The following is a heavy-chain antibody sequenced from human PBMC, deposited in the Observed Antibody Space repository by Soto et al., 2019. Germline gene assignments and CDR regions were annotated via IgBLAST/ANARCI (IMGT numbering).Heavy chain of an antibody. Sequence: PGGSLRLSCAASGFTFSSYAMSWVRQAPGKGLEWVSAISGSGGSTYYADSVKGRFTISRDNSKNTLYLQMNSLRAGDTAVYYCAKGDDFWSGYPYYYYYGMDVWGQGTTVTVS. CDR2: ISGSGGST. V-gene: IGHV3-23*01. D-gene: IGHD3-3*01. J-gene: IGHJ6*02. CDR3: AKGDDFWSGYPYYYYYGMDV. CDR1: GFTFSSYA.